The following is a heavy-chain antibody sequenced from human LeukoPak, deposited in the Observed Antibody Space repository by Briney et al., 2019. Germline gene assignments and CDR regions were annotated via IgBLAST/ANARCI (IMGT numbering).Heavy chain of an antibody. V-gene: IGHV4-61*02. D-gene: IGHD3-16*01. CDR3: AKEGGFDGYYYYMDV. CDR1: GGSISSGSYY. J-gene: IGHJ6*03. CDR2: IYTSGST. Sequence: KPSQTLSLTCTVSGGSISSGSYYWSWIRQPAGKGLEWIGRIYTSGSTNYNPSLKSRVTISVDTSKNQFSLKLSSVTAADTAVYYCAKEGGFDGYYYYMDVWGKGTTVTVSS.